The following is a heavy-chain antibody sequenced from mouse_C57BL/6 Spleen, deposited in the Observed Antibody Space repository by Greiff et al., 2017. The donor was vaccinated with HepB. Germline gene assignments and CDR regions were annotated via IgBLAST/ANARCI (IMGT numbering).Heavy chain of an antibody. CDR3: ARESNYDAMDY. V-gene: IGHV1-59*01. CDR2: IDPSDSYT. CDR1: GYTFTSYW. D-gene: IGHD2-5*01. Sequence: QVQLKQPGAELVRPGTSVKLSCKASGYTFTSYWMHWVKQRPGQGLEWIGVIDPSDSYTNYNQKFKGKATLTVDTSSSTAYMQLSSLTSEDSAVYYCARESNYDAMDYWGQGTSVTVSS. J-gene: IGHJ4*01.